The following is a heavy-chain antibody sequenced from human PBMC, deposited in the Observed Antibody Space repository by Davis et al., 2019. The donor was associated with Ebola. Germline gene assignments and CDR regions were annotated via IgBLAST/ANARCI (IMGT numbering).Heavy chain of an antibody. Sequence: SVKVSCKASGGTFSTYAISWVRQTPRQGLEWMGGIIPIFGTANYAQKFQGRVTITADESTSTAYMELSSLRSEDTAVYYCASSYSNFYYGMDVWGQGTTVTVSS. CDR3: ASSYSNFYYGMDV. D-gene: IGHD4-11*01. J-gene: IGHJ6*02. V-gene: IGHV1-69*13. CDR1: GGTFSTYA. CDR2: IIPIFGTA.